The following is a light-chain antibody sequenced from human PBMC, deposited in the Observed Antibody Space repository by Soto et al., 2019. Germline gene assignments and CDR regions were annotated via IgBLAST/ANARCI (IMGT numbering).Light chain of an antibody. CDR1: QSVFYSSNNKNY. V-gene: IGKV4-1*01. CDR2: WAS. CDR3: QQYYSTPIT. J-gene: IGKJ5*01. Sequence: DVVMTQSPDSLAVSLGEGATINCKSSQSVFYSSNNKNYLAWYQQKPGQPPKLLIYWASTRESGVPDRFRGSGSGTDFTLTISSLQAEDVAVYYCQQYYSTPITFGQGTRLEIK.